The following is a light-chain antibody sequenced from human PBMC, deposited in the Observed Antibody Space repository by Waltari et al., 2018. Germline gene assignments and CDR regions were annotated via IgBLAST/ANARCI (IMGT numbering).Light chain of an antibody. V-gene: IGKV2-28*01. CDR1: QSLLQSNGYNY. CDR3: MQTLQTPYT. J-gene: IGKJ2*01. CDR2: LGY. Sequence: IVMTQSQLSLPVTPGERASISCRSSQSLLQSNGYNYLDWYLQKPGQSPQLLIYLGYNRASGVPDRFSGSGSGTDFTLKISRVEAEDVGVYYCMQTLQTPYTFGQGTKLEIK.